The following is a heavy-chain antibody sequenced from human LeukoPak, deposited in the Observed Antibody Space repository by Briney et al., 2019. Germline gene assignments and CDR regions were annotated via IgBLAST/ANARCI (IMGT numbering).Heavy chain of an antibody. CDR3: AGHHPRNTVDF. J-gene: IGHJ4*02. Sequence: SETLSLTCTVSGGSISSYYWSWIRQPPGKGLEWIAYISDIGSINYIPSLKSRVTISLDTSKNQFSLKLSSVTAADTAVYYCAGHHPRNTVDFWGQGTLVTVSS. D-gene: IGHD2-8*02. CDR1: GGSISSYY. CDR2: ISDIGSI. V-gene: IGHV4-59*08.